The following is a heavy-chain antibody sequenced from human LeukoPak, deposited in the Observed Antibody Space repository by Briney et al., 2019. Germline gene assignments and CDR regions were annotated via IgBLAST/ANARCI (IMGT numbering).Heavy chain of an antibody. CDR3: AKRRRWVVVAATLVY. J-gene: IGHJ4*02. D-gene: IGHD2-15*01. Sequence: GGSLRLSCAASGFTFSSYSMNWVRQAPGKRLEWVSAISGSGGSTYYADSVKGRFTISRDNSKNTLYLQMNSLRAEDTAVYYCAKRRRWVVVAATLVYWGQGTLVTVSS. CDR2: ISGSGGST. V-gene: IGHV3-23*01. CDR1: GFTFSSYS.